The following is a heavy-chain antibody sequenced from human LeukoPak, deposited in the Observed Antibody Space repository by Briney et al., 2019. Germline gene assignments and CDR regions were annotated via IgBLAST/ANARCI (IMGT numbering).Heavy chain of an antibody. CDR3: ARVRITMIGLDYFDY. D-gene: IGHD3-22*01. J-gene: IGHJ4*02. V-gene: IGHV4-34*01. Sequence: SETLSLTCAVYGGSSSGYYWSWIRQPPWKGLEWIGEINHSGSTNYNPSLKSRVTISVDTSKNQFSLKLSSVTAADTAVYYCARVRITMIGLDYFDYWGQGTLVTVSS. CDR1: GGSSSGYY. CDR2: INHSGST.